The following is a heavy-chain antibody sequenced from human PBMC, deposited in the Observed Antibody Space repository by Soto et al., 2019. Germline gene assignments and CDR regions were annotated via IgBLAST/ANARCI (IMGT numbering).Heavy chain of an antibody. J-gene: IGHJ6*02. CDR2: IFYSGST. Sequence: SETLSLTCTVSGGSISSSSYYWGWIRQPPGKGLEWIGSIFYSGSTYYNPSLKSRVTISVDTSKNQFSLKLSSVTAADTAMYYCVCVFSGGYGYGFYYYGMDVWGQGTTVTVSS. D-gene: IGHD5-18*01. CDR1: GGSISSSSYY. CDR3: VCVFSGGYGYGFYYYGMDV. V-gene: IGHV4-39*01.